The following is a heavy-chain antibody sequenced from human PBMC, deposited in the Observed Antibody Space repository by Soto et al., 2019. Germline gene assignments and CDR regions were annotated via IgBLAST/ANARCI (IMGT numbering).Heavy chain of an antibody. D-gene: IGHD3-22*01. CDR3: ASWLKGPDSGNYYYGMDV. V-gene: IGHV1-69*12. Sequence: QVQLVQSGAEVKKPGSSVKVSCKASGGAFSDYAFSWVRQAPGQGLEWLGGIMPIFRAPDYEQKFQGRVTITADEFTRTAYMEMNSLRSEDTAVYYCASWLKGPDSGNYYYGMDVWGQGTTVTVS. CDR1: GGAFSDYA. J-gene: IGHJ6*02. CDR2: IMPIFRAP.